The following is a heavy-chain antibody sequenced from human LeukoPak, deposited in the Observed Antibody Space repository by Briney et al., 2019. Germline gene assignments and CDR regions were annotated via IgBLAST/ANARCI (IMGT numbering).Heavy chain of an antibody. CDR2: INWNGDST. D-gene: IGHD6-19*01. CDR1: GLTFDDYA. V-gene: IGHV3-20*04. CDR3: ARDRAIAVGVGVDY. Sequence: PGGSLRLSCAASGLTFDDYAMNWVRHAPGKGLEWVSGINWNGDSTGYVDSVKGRFTISRDNAKNSLYLQMNSLRVEDTALYYCARDRAIAVGVGVDYWGQGTLVTVSS. J-gene: IGHJ4*02.